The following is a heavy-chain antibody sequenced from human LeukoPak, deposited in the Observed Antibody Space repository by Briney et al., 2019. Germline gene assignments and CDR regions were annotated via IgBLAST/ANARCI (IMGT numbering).Heavy chain of an antibody. CDR2: ISSDSTYI. CDR3: ARDLRYFDWPPF. D-gene: IGHD3-9*01. CDR1: GFTFSAYW. Sequence: PGGSLRLSCGASGFTFSAYWMRWVRQAPGKGLEWVSSISSDSTYIKYGDSVKGRFTISRDNARNSVYLQMNSLRAEDTALYYCARDLRYFDWPPFGGQGTLVTVSS. V-gene: IGHV3-21*01. J-gene: IGHJ4*02.